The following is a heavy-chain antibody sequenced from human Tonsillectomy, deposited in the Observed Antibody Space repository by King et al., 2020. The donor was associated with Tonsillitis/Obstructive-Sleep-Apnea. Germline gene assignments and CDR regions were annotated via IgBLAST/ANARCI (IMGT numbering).Heavy chain of an antibody. Sequence: VTLKESGPALVKPPQTLTLTCTFSGFSLSTSGMCVSWIRQPPGKALEWLARIDWDDNKYYSTSLKTRLTISKDTSKNQVVLTMTNMDPVDTATYYCARIRSGYCSSTNCYTDAFDIWGQGTMVTVSS. CDR2: IDWDDNK. D-gene: IGHD2-2*02. CDR3: ARIRSGYCSSTNCYTDAFDI. CDR1: GFSLSTSGMC. V-gene: IGHV2-70*11. J-gene: IGHJ3*02.